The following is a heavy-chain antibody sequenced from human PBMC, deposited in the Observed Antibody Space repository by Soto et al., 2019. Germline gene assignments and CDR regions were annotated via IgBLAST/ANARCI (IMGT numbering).Heavy chain of an antibody. Sequence: QVQLQESGPGLVKPSGTLSLTCDVSGDSIRSQNWWSWVRQPPGKGLEWIGEIFHSGSTNYNPSLXXXVXLSVDKSKNQFSLKLNSVTAADTAVYYCAREGGGYYYHGMDVWGQGTTATVSS. J-gene: IGHJ6*02. V-gene: IGHV4-4*02. CDR1: GDSIRSQNW. CDR2: IFHSGST. D-gene: IGHD2-15*01. CDR3: AREGGGYYYHGMDV.